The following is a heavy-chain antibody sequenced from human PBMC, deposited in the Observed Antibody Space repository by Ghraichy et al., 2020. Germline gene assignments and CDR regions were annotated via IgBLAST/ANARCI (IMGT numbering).Heavy chain of an antibody. D-gene: IGHD5-12*01. Sequence: GESLNISCAASGFSLSDYGMNWVRQAPAKGLEWLSYISGSSSSIYYADSVKGRFTISRDNAKNSVFLQMNSLRDEDTAVYFCARARGPTVATMWFDPWGQGSLVTVSS. V-gene: IGHV3-48*02. J-gene: IGHJ5*02. CDR2: ISGSSSSI. CDR3: ARARGPTVATMWFDP. CDR1: GFSLSDYG.